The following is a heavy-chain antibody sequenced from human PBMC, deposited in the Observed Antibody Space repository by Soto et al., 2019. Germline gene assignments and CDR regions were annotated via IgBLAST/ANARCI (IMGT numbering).Heavy chain of an antibody. CDR3: ARGGITRVSAQTVPFDY. J-gene: IGHJ4*02. CDR2: INSDGSST. Sequence: GGSLRLSCAASGFTFSSYWMHWVRQAPGKGLVWVSRINSDGSSTSYADSVKGRFTISRDNAKNTLYLQMNSLRAEDTAVYYCARGGITRVSAQTVPFDYWGQGTLVTVSS. CDR1: GFTFSSYW. V-gene: IGHV3-74*01. D-gene: IGHD1-26*01.